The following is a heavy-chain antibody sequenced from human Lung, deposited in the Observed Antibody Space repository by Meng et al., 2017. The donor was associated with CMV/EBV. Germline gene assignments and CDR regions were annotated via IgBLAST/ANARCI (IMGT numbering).Heavy chain of an antibody. CDR2: ISGGGGFT. J-gene: IGHJ4*02. D-gene: IGHD6-19*01. Sequence: SCAVSGLTFSRYTMTWVRRAPGKGLEWLSNISGGGGFTNYADSVKGRFTVSRDNSNNTLYLQMNSLRADDTAVYYCAGGVAGSQKVEYWGQGTLVTVSS. CDR1: GLTFSRYT. CDR3: AGGVAGSQKVEY. V-gene: IGHV3-23*01.